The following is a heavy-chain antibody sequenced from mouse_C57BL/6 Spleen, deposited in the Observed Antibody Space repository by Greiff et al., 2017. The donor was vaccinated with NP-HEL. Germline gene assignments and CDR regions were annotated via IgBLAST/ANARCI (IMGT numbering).Heavy chain of an antibody. CDR3: ARDFGSYDFDY. Sequence: EVMLVESEGGLVQPGRSMKLSCTASGFTFSDYYMAWVRQVPEKGLEWVANINYDGSSTYYLDSLKSRFIISRDNAKNILYLQMSSLKSEDTATYYCARDFGSYDFDYWGQGTTLTVSS. V-gene: IGHV5-16*01. D-gene: IGHD1-1*02. CDR2: INYDGSST. J-gene: IGHJ2*01. CDR1: GFTFSDYY.